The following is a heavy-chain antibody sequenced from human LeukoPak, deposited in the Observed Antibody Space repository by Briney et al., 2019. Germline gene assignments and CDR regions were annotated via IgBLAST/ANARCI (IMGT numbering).Heavy chain of an antibody. J-gene: IGHJ6*02. V-gene: IGHV1-2*04. CDR1: GYTFSGYH. Sequence: ASVKVSCKASGYTFSGYHMHWVRQAPGRGLEWLGWINSATGATNYAQKFQGWVTMTRDTSISTAYMELSRLRSDDTAMYYCARDTAAVGTGVYYYYGMDVWGQGTTVTASS. D-gene: IGHD6-13*01. CDR2: INSATGAT. CDR3: ARDTAAVGTGVYYYYGMDV.